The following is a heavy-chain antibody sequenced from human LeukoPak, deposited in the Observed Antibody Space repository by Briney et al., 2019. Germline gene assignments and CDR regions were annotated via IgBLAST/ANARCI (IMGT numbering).Heavy chain of an antibody. Sequence: GGSLRLSCAASGFTFNSHSMAWVRQASREGLEWVSGMYRSGSTYYADPVKDRLTISRDSAKNTLFLQMESLRAEDTAVYFCATDFFWSGPQIKDNPFMDVWGKGTTVTVSS. CDR3: ATDFFWSGPQIKDNPFMDV. CDR2: MYRSGST. V-gene: IGHV3-23*01. CDR1: GFTFNSHS. J-gene: IGHJ6*03. D-gene: IGHD3-3*01.